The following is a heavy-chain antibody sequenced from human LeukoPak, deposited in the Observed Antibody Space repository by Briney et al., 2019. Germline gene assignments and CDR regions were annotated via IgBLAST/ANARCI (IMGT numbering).Heavy chain of an antibody. J-gene: IGHJ4*02. CDR2: ISSSSYI. CDR3: ARGEDYCSSTSCYLPVDY. D-gene: IGHD2-2*01. CDR1: EFTFSSYS. Sequence: GGSLRLSCTASEFTFSSYSMNWVRQAPGKGLEWVSSISSSSYIYYADSVKGRFTISRDNAKNSLYLQMNSLRAEDTAVYYCARGEDYCSSTSCYLPVDYWGQGTLVTVSS. V-gene: IGHV3-21*01.